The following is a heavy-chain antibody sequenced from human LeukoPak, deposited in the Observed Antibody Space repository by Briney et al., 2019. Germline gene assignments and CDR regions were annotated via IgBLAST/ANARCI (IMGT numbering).Heavy chain of an antibody. CDR1: GFTFSSYS. J-gene: IGHJ3*02. D-gene: IGHD5-24*01. CDR3: ARYPTIRAFDI. V-gene: IGHV3-7*01. CDR2: IEQDGSEK. Sequence: GGSLRLSCAASGFTFSSYSMNWVRQAPGKGLEWVANIEQDGSEKYYVDSVKGRFTISRDNAKNSLYLQMNSLRAEDTAVYYCARYPTIRAFDIWGQGTMVTVSS.